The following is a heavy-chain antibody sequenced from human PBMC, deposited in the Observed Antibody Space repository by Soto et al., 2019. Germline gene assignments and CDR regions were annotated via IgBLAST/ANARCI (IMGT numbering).Heavy chain of an antibody. CDR1: GGSFSGYY. Sequence: SETLSLTCAVYGGSFSGYYWSWIRQHPGKGLDWIGYVYHSGSTYYNPSLKSRVTISVDTSKNQFSLKLSSVTAADTAVYYCAREPSIWGQGTLVTVSS. CDR2: VYHSGST. CDR3: AREPSI. V-gene: IGHV4-34*09. J-gene: IGHJ4*02.